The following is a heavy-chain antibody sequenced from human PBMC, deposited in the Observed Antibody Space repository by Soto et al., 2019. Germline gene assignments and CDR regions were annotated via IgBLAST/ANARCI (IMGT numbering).Heavy chain of an antibody. J-gene: IGHJ5*02. D-gene: IGHD3-3*01. CDR1: GDSISNYY. V-gene: IGHV4-4*07. CDR3: ATGRYYDNWFDP. CDR2: IYTSGKT. Sequence: PSETLSLTCTVSGDSISNYYWNWIRQRAGKGLEWIGRIYTSGKTDYNPSLKSRVSMSVDTSKKQFSLRLSSVTAADTAVYYCATGRYYDNWFDPWGPGILVTVSS.